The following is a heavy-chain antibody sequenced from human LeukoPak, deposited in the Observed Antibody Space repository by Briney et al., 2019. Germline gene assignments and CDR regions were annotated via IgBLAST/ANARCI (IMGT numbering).Heavy chain of an antibody. Sequence: PGGSLRLSCEASGFTFSSYAMSWVRQAPGKGLEWVAGISDSGGSTKYADSVKGRFTISRANPKNTLFLQMNSLRAEDTAVYFCAKRGVVIRVILVGFHKEAYYFESWGQGALVTVSS. D-gene: IGHD3/OR15-3a*01. CDR2: ISDSGGST. J-gene: IGHJ4*02. CDR1: GFTFSSYA. CDR3: AKRGVVIRVILVGFHKEAYYFES. V-gene: IGHV3-23*01.